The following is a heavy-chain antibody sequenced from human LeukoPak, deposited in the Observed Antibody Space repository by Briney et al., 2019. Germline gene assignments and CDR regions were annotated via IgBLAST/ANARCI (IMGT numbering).Heavy chain of an antibody. CDR2: ISYDGSNK. D-gene: IGHD6-19*01. CDR1: GFTFSSYA. CDR3: ARLTSGWSRYYYYGMDV. J-gene: IGHJ6*02. Sequence: GGSLRLSCAASGFTFSSYAMHWVRQAPGKGLEWVAVISYDGSNKYYADSVKGRFTISRDNSKNTLYLQMNSLRAEDTAVYYCARLTSGWSRYYYYGMDVWGQGTTVTVS. V-gene: IGHV3-30*04.